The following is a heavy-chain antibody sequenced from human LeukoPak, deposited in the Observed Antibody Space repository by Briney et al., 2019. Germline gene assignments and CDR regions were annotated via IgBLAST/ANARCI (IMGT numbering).Heavy chain of an antibody. D-gene: IGHD3-22*01. J-gene: IGHJ4*02. CDR2: IYYSGST. CDR3: ARPLNYYDSSGYSYYFDY. CDR1: GGSISSSSYY. Sequence: SETLSLTCTVSGGSISSSSYYWGWIRQPPGKGLEWIGSIYYSGSTYYNPSLKSRVTISVDTSKNQFSLKLSSVTAADTAVYYCARPLNYYDSSGYSYYFDYWGQGTLVTVSS. V-gene: IGHV4-39*01.